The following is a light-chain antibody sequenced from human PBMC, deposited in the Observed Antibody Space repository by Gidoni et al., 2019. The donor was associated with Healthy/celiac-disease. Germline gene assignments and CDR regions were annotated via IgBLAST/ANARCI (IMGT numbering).Light chain of an antibody. Sequence: EIVLTQSPGTLSLSPGARATLSCRASQSVSSSYLAWYQQKPGQAPRLLIYGASSRATGIPDRFSGSGSGTDFTLTISRLEPEDFAVYYCQQYGSLPRTFGQGTRLEIK. CDR1: QSVSSSY. CDR2: GAS. J-gene: IGKJ5*01. CDR3: QQYGSLPRT. V-gene: IGKV3-20*01.